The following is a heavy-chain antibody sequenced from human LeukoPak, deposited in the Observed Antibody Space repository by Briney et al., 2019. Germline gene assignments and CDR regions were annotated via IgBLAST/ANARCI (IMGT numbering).Heavy chain of an antibody. CDR2: IASDGSST. V-gene: IGHV3-74*01. D-gene: IGHD7-27*01. J-gene: IGHJ6*02. CDR1: GFTFSSYW. CDR3: ARDGTGDLSDYYYGMDV. Sequence: GGSLRLSCAASGFTFSSYWMNWVRQAPGKGLVWVSRIASDGSSTTYADSVKGRFSISRDNAKNTLYLQMNSLRAEDTAVYYCARDGTGDLSDYYYGMDVWGQGTTVTVSS.